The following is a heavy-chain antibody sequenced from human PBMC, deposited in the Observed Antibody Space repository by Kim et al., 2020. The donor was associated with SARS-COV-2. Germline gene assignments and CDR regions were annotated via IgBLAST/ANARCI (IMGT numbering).Heavy chain of an antibody. D-gene: IGHD3-22*01. J-gene: IGHJ4*02. CDR3: ARDHESADYYDSSGYYKSPTFDY. Sequence: SVKVSCKASGGTFSSYAISWVRQAPGQGLEWMGGIIPIFGTANYAQKFQGRVTITADESTSTAYMELSSLRSEDTAVYYCARDHESADYYDSSGYYKSPTFDYWGQGTLVTVSS. CDR2: IIPIFGTA. CDR1: GGTFSSYA. V-gene: IGHV1-69*13.